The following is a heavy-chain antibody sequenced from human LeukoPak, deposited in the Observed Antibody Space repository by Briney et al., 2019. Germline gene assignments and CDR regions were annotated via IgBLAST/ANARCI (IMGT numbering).Heavy chain of an antibody. CDR2: INPNSGGT. D-gene: IGHD2-2*01. V-gene: IGHV1-2*02. CDR1: VYTFTGYY. CDR3: ARYCSSTSCHSWGAFDI. Sequence: GASVNVSCKASVYTFTGYYMHWVRQAPGQGLEWMGWINPNSGGTSYAQKFQGRVTMTRDTSISTAYMELSRLRSDDTAVYYCARYCSSTSCHSWGAFDIWGQGTMVTVSS. J-gene: IGHJ3*02.